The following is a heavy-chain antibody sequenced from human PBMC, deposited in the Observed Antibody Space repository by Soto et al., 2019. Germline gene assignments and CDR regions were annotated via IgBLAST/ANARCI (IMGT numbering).Heavy chain of an antibody. D-gene: IGHD6-19*01. CDR3: ARGGSSGWWYWFDP. J-gene: IGHJ5*02. CDR1: GFTVSSNY. CDR2: IYSGGST. V-gene: IGHV3-53*01. Sequence: EVQLVESGGGLIQPGGSLRLSCAASGFTVSSNYMIWVRQAPGKGLEWVSVIYSGGSTYYADSVKGRFTISRDNSKNTLYLQMNSLGAADTAVYYCARGGSSGWWYWFDPWGQGTLVTVSS.